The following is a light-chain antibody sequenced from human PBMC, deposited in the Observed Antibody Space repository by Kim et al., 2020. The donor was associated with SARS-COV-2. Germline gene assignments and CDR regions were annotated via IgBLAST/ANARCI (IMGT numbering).Light chain of an antibody. J-gene: IGLJ1*01. CDR2: EVS. CDR3: SSYTTSNTGV. Sequence: GPSVTSSCPGTSSYVGSYNRVSWYQQPPGTAPKLIIYEVSNRPSGVPDRFSGSKSGNTASLTISGLQAEDEADYYCSSYTTSNTGVFGTGTKVTVL. CDR1: SSYVGSYNR. V-gene: IGLV2-18*02.